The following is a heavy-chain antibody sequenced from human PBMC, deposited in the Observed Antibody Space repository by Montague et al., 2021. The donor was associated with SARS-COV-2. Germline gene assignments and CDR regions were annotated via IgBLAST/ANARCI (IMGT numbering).Heavy chain of an antibody. J-gene: IGHJ3*02. D-gene: IGHD3-22*01. V-gene: IGHV4-39*01. Sequence: SETLSLTCTVSGGSISSSSYYWGWIRQPPGKGLEWIGSIYYSGSTYYNPSLKSRVTISVDTSKNQFSLKLSSMTAADTAVYYCARFPTSYYYDSKAAPATPDAFDIWSQGKMVTVSS. CDR3: ARFPTSYYYDSKAAPATPDAFDI. CDR2: IYYSGST. CDR1: GGSISSSSYY.